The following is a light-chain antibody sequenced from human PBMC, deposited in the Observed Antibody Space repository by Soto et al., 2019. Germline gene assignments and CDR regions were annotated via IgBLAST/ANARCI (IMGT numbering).Light chain of an antibody. Sequence: DIQMTQSPSSLSASVGDRVTITCRASQSISSYLNWYQQKPGKAPKLLIYAASSLQSGVPSRFSGSGSGTDFTLTISSLQPEDFATYYCQQSYSSPPWTLGQGTKVDSK. CDR2: AAS. V-gene: IGKV1-39*01. CDR1: QSISSY. CDR3: QQSYSSPPWT. J-gene: IGKJ1*01.